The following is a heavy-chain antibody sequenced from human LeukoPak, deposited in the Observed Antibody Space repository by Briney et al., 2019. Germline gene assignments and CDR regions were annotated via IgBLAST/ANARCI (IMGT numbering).Heavy chain of an antibody. Sequence: SETLSLTCTVSGGSISSSSYYWGWIRQPPGKGLEWIGEINHSGSTNYNPSLKSRVTISVDTSKNQFSLKLSSVTAADTAVYYCAGSAGGVEKFDYWGQGTLVTVSS. J-gene: IGHJ4*02. CDR3: AGSAGGVEKFDY. V-gene: IGHV4-39*07. CDR2: INHSGST. D-gene: IGHD3-3*01. CDR1: GGSISSSSYY.